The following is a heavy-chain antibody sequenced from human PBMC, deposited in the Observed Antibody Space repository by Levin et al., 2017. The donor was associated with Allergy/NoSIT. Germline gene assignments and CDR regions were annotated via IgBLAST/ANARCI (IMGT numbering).Heavy chain of an antibody. J-gene: IGHJ6*02. Sequence: HPGGSLRLSCAASGFTFSTYWMSWVRQAPGKGLEWVANIKPDDSGKYYVDSVKGRFTISRDNARNSVYLQMNSLRAEDTAVYYCARPGPNYYDCGMDVWGQGTTVTVSS. CDR3: ARPGPNYYDCGMDV. V-gene: IGHV3-7*01. CDR1: GFTFSTYW. CDR2: IKPDDSGK.